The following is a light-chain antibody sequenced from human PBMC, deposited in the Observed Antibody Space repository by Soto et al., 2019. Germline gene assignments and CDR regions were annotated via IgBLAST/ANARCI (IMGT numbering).Light chain of an antibody. V-gene: IGLV1-40*01. J-gene: IGLJ2*01. Sequence: QSVLTQPPSVSGAPGQRVTISCTGSSSNIGAGYDVHWYQQLPGTAPKLLIYGNSNRPSGVPDRFSGSMSGTSASLAITGLQAEDEADYYCQSYDSSLSGSHVVFGGGTKLTVL. CDR3: QSYDSSLSGSHVV. CDR1: SSNIGAGYD. CDR2: GNS.